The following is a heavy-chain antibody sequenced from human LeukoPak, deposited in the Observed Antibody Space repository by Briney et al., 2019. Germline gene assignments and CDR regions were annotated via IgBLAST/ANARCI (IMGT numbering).Heavy chain of an antibody. CDR1: GFTFDDYA. CDR2: ISWNSGTI. V-gene: IGHV3-9*01. CDR3: AKDMSGSYHTPGYYFDY. D-gene: IGHD1-26*01. Sequence: QSGGSLRLSCAASGFTFDDYAMHWVRQVPGKGLEWVSGISWNSGTIGYADSVKGRFTISRDNAKKSLYLQMNSLRPEDTAFYYCAKDMSGSYHTPGYYFDYWGQGTLVTVSS. J-gene: IGHJ4*02.